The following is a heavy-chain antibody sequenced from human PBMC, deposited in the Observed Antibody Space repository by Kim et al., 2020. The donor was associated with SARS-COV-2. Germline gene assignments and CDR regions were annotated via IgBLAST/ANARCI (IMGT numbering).Heavy chain of an antibody. CDR3: ARDYQQLALDY. J-gene: IGHJ4*02. V-gene: IGHV3-30*04. CDR2: ISYDGSNK. CDR1: GFTFSSYA. Sequence: LSLTCAASGFTFSSYAMHWVRQAPGKGLEWVAVISYDGSNKYYADSVKGRFTISRDNSKNTLYLQMNSLRAEDTAVYYCARDYQQLALDYWGQGTLVTVSS. D-gene: IGHD6-13*01.